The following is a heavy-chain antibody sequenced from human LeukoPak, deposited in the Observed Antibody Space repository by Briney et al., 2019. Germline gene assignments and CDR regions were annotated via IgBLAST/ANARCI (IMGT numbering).Heavy chain of an antibody. Sequence: SETLSLTCTVSGNSISSGDNYWSWIRQPAGKGLEWIGRIYTSGSTNYNPSLKSRVTISGDTSKNQFSLRLSSVTAADTAVYYCARASYSYDINGWVPFDYWGQGTLFTVS. V-gene: IGHV4-61*02. CDR1: GNSISSGDNY. J-gene: IGHJ4*02. D-gene: IGHD3-22*01. CDR3: ARASYSYDINGWVPFDY. CDR2: IYTSGST.